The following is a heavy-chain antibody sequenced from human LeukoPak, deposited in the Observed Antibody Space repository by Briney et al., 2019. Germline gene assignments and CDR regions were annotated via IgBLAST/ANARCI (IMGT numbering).Heavy chain of an antibody. Sequence: PGGSLRLSCAASGXTFSGYAMNWVRQAPGKGLEWVSHIFSSDSTIGYADSVKGRFTVSRDNAKNSLYLQMNNLRDDDTAVYYCARDLNWAFDYWGQGTLVTVSS. V-gene: IGHV3-48*02. J-gene: IGHJ4*02. CDR2: IFSSDSTI. CDR3: ARDLNWAFDY. CDR1: GXTFSGYA. D-gene: IGHD1-1*01.